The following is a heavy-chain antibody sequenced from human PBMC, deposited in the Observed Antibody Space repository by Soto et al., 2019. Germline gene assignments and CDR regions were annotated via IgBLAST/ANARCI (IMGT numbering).Heavy chain of an antibody. CDR3: ARGRRIAARRGLKDYFDY. CDR2: INHSGST. D-gene: IGHD6-6*01. CDR1: GGSFSGYY. Sequence: SETLSLTCAVYGGSFSGYYWSWIRQPPGKGLEWIGEINHSGSTNYNPSLKSRVTISVDTSKNQFSLKLSSVTAADTAVYYCARGRRIAARRGLKDYFDYWGKGTLVTVYS. J-gene: IGHJ4*02. V-gene: IGHV4-34*01.